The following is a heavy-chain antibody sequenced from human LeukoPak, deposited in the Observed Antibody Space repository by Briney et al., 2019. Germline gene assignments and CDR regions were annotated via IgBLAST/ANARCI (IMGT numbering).Heavy chain of an antibody. CDR2: IYYGGST. J-gene: IGHJ3*02. Sequence: SETLSLTCTVSGGSISSGGYYWSWIRQHPGKGLVWIGYIYYGGSTYYNPSLKSRVTISVDTSKNQFSLKLSSVTAADTAVYYCAREGMEWELLLRAFDIWGQGTMVTVSS. CDR3: AREGMEWELLLRAFDI. CDR1: GGSISSGGYY. V-gene: IGHV4-31*03. D-gene: IGHD1-26*01.